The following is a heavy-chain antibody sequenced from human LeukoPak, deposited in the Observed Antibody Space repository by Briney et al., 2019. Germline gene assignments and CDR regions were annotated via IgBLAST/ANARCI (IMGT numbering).Heavy chain of an antibody. CDR1: GASISTSAYY. J-gene: IGHJ6*03. CDR3: ARELRPTYYMDV. CDR2: IYYSGST. V-gene: IGHV4-39*07. Sequence: PSETLSLTCTVSGASISTSAYYWGWIRQPPGKGLDWIGNIYYSGSTYYNPSLKSRVTISVDTSKNQFSLKLSSVTAADTAVYYCARELRPTYYMDVWGKGTTVTVSS. D-gene: IGHD4-17*01.